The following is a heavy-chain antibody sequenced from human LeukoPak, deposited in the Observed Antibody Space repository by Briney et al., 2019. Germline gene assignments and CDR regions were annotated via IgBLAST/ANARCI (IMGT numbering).Heavy chain of an antibody. D-gene: IGHD2-15*01. J-gene: IGHJ4*02. V-gene: IGHV3-30-3*01. CDR3: AREFGYADDYFDY. CDR2: ISYDGSNK. Sequence: AVISYDGSNKYYADSVKGRFTISRDNSKNTLYLQMNSLRAEDTAVYYCAREFGYADDYFDYWGQGTLVTVSS.